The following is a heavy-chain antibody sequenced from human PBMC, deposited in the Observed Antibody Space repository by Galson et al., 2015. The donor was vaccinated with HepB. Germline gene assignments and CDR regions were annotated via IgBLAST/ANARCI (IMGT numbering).Heavy chain of an antibody. CDR3: PTYPYRGYYGPLYFDP. CDR2: FDPKDGKI. Sequence: SVKVSCKVSGYTLTKLSIHWVRQAPGKGLEWMGGFDPKDGKIVYAQKFQGRVTMTEDTSTDTAYMELSSLRSEDTAVYYCPTYPYRGYYGPLYFDPWGQGTLVTVSS. CDR1: GYTLTKLS. J-gene: IGHJ5*02. D-gene: IGHD4-17*01. V-gene: IGHV1-24*01.